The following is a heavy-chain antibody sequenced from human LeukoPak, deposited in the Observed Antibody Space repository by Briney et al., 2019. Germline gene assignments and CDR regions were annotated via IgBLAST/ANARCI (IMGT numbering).Heavy chain of an antibody. V-gene: IGHV4-61*02. CDR1: GGSIGSGSYY. J-gene: IGHJ5*02. CDR2: IYTSGST. CDR3: ARDSRWVGATWDPTDQPAWFDP. D-gene: IGHD1-26*01. Sequence: PSETLSLTCTVSGGSIGSGSYYWSWIRQPAGKGLEWIGRIYTSGSTNYNPSLKSRVTISVDTSKNQFSLTLSSVTAADTAVYYCARDSRWVGATWDPTDQPAWFDPWGQGTLVTVSS.